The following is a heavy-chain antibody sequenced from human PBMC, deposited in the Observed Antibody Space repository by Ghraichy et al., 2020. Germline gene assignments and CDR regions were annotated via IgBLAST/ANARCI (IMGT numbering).Heavy chain of an antibody. CDR1: AFTFSSYA. J-gene: IGHJ6*02. D-gene: IGHD6-6*01. Sequence: GGSLRLSCAASAFTFSSYAMSWVRQAPGKGLEWVSAISGSAGSTYYADSVKGRFTISRDNSKNTLYLQMNTLRAEDTAVYYCAKVHAGSSSYYYYYGMDVWGQGTTVTVSS. CDR3: AKVHAGSSSYYYYYGMDV. V-gene: IGHV3-23*01. CDR2: ISGSAGST.